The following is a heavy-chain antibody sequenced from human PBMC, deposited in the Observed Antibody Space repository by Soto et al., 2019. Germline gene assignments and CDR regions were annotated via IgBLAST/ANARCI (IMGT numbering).Heavy chain of an antibody. CDR1: GFTFSSYA. J-gene: IGHJ4*02. CDR2: ISYDGGNT. Sequence: QVQLVESGGGVVKPGRSLRLSCAASGFTFSSYALHWVRQAPGKGLEWVAVISYDGGNTYYADSVKGRFTISRDNAKRTLYLQMNSMRAEDQAVYYCARDYEPTSWYQLAYYWGQGTLVTVSS. V-gene: IGHV3-30-3*01. D-gene: IGHD6-13*01. CDR3: ARDYEPTSWYQLAYY.